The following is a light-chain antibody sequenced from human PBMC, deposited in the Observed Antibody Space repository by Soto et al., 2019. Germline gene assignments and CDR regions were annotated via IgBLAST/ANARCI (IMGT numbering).Light chain of an antibody. CDR1: QSVGSN. V-gene: IGKV3-15*01. J-gene: IGKJ1*01. Sequence: ETVMTQFPGTLSVSPGERATLSCRASQSVGSNLAWYQQKPGQAPRLLIYGASTRATAIPARFSGSGSGTEFTLTISRLEPEDFAVYYCQQYGSSGTFGQGTKVDIK. CDR3: QQYGSSGT. CDR2: GAS.